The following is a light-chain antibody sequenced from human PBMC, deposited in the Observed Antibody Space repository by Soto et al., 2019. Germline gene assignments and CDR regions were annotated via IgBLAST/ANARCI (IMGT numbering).Light chain of an antibody. Sequence: QTVVTQEPSFSVSPGGTVTLTCGLSSGSVSTSYYHSWYQQTPGQAPRTLIYSTNTRSSGVPDRFSGSILGNKAALTITGVQADDESDYYCVLYMGSGIQVFGGGTKVTVL. V-gene: IGLV8-61*01. CDR3: VLYMGSGIQV. CDR2: STN. CDR1: SGSVSTSYY. J-gene: IGLJ2*01.